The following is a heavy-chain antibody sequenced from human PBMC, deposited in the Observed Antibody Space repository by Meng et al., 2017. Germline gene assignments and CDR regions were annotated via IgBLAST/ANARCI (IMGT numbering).Heavy chain of an antibody. Sequence: VWLVGSGGGVVQPGRSLRLSCAACGFTFSSDAMHWVRQAPGKGLEWVAVISYDGSNKYYADSVKGRFTISRDNSKNTLYLQMNSLRAEDTAVYYCAREDSSGWYYFDYWGQGTLVTVSS. J-gene: IGHJ4*02. CDR1: GFTFSSDA. D-gene: IGHD6-19*01. V-gene: IGHV3-30*04. CDR3: AREDSSGWYYFDY. CDR2: ISYDGSNK.